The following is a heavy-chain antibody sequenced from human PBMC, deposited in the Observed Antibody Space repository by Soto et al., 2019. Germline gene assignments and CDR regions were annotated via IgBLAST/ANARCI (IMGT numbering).Heavy chain of an antibody. CDR2: ISSSSSTI. CDR3: ARDDGYNYVRGNYYYGMDV. D-gene: IGHD5-12*01. J-gene: IGHJ6*02. Sequence: EVQLVESGGGLVQPGGSLRLSCAASGFTFSSYSMNWVRQAPGKGLEWVSYISSSSSTIYYADSVKGRFTISRDNAKNSLYLQMNSLRDEDTAVYYCARDDGYNYVRGNYYYGMDVWGQGTTVTVSS. V-gene: IGHV3-48*02. CDR1: GFTFSSYS.